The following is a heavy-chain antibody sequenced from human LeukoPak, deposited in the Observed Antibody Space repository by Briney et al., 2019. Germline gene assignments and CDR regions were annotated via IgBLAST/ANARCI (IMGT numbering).Heavy chain of an antibody. V-gene: IGHV1-3*01. J-gene: IGHJ4*02. CDR2: INAGNGNT. Sequence: ASVKVSCKASGYTFTSYAMHWVRQAPGQRLEWMGWINAGNGNTKYSQEFQGRVTITRDTSISTAYMELSRLRSDDTAVYYCARGAYYYDSSGLITPLDYWGQGTLVTVSS. CDR1: GYTFTSYA. CDR3: ARGAYYYDSSGLITPLDY. D-gene: IGHD3-22*01.